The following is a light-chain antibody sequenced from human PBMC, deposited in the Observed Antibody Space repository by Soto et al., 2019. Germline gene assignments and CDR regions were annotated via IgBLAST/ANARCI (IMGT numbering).Light chain of an antibody. CDR2: GNR. CDR3: QAYDYSLTAFV. Sequence: QSALAQPPSVSGAPGQRVTISFTGNNSNLGAGYDVHWYQQLPGAAPKLVIFGNRNRPSGVPERFSGSKSGTSASLAITGLQAEDEADYYCQAYDYSLTAFVFGGGTQLTVL. V-gene: IGLV1-40*01. J-gene: IGLJ3*02. CDR1: NSNLGAGYD.